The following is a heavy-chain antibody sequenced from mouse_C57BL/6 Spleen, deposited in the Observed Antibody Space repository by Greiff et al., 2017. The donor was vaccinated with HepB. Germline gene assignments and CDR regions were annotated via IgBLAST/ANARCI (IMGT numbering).Heavy chain of an antibody. J-gene: IGHJ4*01. Sequence: VQLKESGGGLVKPGGSLKLSCAASGFTFSDYGMHWVRQAPEKGLEWVAYISSGSSTIYYADTVKGRFTISRDNAKNTLFLQMTSLRSEDTAMYYCARNYPYYAMDYWGQGTSVTVSS. D-gene: IGHD2-1*01. CDR2: ISSGSSTI. CDR3: ARNYPYYAMDY. V-gene: IGHV5-17*01. CDR1: GFTFSDYG.